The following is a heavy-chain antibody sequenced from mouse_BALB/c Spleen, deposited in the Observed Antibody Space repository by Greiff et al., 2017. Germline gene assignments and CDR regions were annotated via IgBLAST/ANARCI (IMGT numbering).Heavy chain of an antibody. J-gene: IGHJ3*01. Sequence: VQGVESGPGLVAPSQSLSITCTVSGFSLTGYGVNWVRQPPGKGLEWLGMIWGDGSTDYNSALKSRLSISKDNSKSQVFLKMNSLQTDDTARYYCARDGDYRYDGAWFAYWGQGTLVTVSA. V-gene: IGHV2-6-7*01. CDR2: IWGDGST. D-gene: IGHD2-14*01. CDR3: ARDGDYRYDGAWFAY. CDR1: GFSLTGYG.